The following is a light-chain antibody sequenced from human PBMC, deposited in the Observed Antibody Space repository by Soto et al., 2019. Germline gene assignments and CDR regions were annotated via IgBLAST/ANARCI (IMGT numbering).Light chain of an antibody. V-gene: IGLV2-14*01. Sequence: QSALTQPASVSGSPGQSITTSCTGTRSDVGGYNYVYWHQQHPGKAPKLMIYDVTNRPSGVSDRFSGSKSGNTASLTISGLQAEDEADYYCSSYTSSSTYVFGAGTKVTVL. J-gene: IGLJ1*01. CDR3: SSYTSSSTYV. CDR1: RSDVGGYNY. CDR2: DVT.